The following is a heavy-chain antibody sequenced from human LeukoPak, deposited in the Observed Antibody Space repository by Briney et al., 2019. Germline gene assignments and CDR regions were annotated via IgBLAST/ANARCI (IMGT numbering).Heavy chain of an antibody. V-gene: IGHV3-7*04. Sequence: GGSLRLSCAASGFTFRNYEMTWVRQAPGKGLEWVASINQDGGEIHYVDSVKGRFTISRDNAKNSLYLQMNSLTAEDTAVHYCVRAHHPGGWFDPWGQGTLVTVSS. J-gene: IGHJ5*02. CDR3: VRAHHPGGWFDP. CDR1: GFTFRNYE. CDR2: INQDGGEI. D-gene: IGHD3-10*01.